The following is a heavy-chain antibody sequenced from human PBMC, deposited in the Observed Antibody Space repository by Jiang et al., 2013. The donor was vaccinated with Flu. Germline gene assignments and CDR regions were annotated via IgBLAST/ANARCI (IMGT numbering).Heavy chain of an antibody. Sequence: GAEVKKPGSSVKVSCKASGGSFSSFAINWVRQAPGQGLEWMGGVNPIFGTTDYAQKFQGRVTIIADRSTSTAYMDPSSLRSEDTAVYYCARSSWGYSYGPFEYWGQGTLVTVSS. D-gene: IGHD5-18*01. J-gene: IGHJ4*02. CDR2: VNPIFGTT. CDR1: GGSFSSFA. V-gene: IGHV1-69*06. CDR3: ARSSWGYSYGPFEY.